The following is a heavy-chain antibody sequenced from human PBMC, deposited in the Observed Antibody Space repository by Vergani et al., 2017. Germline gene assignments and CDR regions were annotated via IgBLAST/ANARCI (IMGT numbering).Heavy chain of an antibody. CDR2: IYYSGST. D-gene: IGHD6-19*01. Sequence: QVQLQESGPGLVKPSETLSLTCTVSGGSISSYYWSWIRQPPGKGLEWIGYIYYSGSTNYNPSLKSRVTISVDTSKNQFSLKLISVTAADTAVYYCARGGYSSGWSSWGQGTLVTVSS. J-gene: IGHJ4*02. CDR3: ARGGYSSGWSS. CDR1: GGSISSYY. V-gene: IGHV4-59*01.